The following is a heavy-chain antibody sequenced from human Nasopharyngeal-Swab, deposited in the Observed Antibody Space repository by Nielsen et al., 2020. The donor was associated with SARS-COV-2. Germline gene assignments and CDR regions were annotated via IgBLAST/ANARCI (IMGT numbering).Heavy chain of an antibody. CDR3: ARGYDSSDY. V-gene: IGHV4-34*01. CDR1: GGSFSGYY. D-gene: IGHD3-22*01. CDR2: INHSGST. Sequence: ETLSLTCAVYGGSFSGYYWSWIRQPPGKGLEWIGEINHSGSTNYNPSLKSRVTISVDTSKNQFSLKLSSVTAADTAVYYCARGYDSSDYWGQGTLVTVSS. J-gene: IGHJ4*02.